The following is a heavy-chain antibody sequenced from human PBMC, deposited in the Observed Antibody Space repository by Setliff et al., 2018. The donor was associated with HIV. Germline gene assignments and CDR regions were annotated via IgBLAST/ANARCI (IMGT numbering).Heavy chain of an antibody. V-gene: IGHV4-59*01. CDR1: GGSINTYY. J-gene: IGHJ2*01. CDR3: ARGSGYPWYFDL. Sequence: PSETLSLTCTVSGGSINTYYWSWIRQPPGQGLEWVGFIYYSGSTNYSPSLKSRVTISVDSSKNQFSLKLTSVTAADAAVYYCARGSGYPWYFDLWGRGTLVTVSS. CDR2: IYYSGST. D-gene: IGHD3-22*01.